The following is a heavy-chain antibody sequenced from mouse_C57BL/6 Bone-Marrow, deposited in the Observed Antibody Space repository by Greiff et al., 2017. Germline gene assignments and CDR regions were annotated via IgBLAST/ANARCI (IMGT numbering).Heavy chain of an antibody. V-gene: IGHV1-81*01. J-gene: IGHJ3*01. CDR2: IYPRSGNT. D-gene: IGHD2-1*01. CDR3: ARPPHYGIYPWFAY. CDR1: GYTFTSYG. Sequence: QVQLQQSGAELARPGASVKLSCKASGYTFTSYGISWVKQRTGQGLEWIGEIYPRSGNTYYNEKFKGKATLTADKSSSTAYMELRSLTSEDSAVYFCARPPHYGIYPWFAYWGQGTLVTVSA.